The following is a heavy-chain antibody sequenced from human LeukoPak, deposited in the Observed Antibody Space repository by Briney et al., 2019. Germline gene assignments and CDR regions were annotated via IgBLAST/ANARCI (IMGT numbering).Heavy chain of an antibody. Sequence: SETLSLTCTVSGGSISSGSYYWSWIRQPAGKGLEWIGRIYTSGSTNYNPSLKSRVTISVDTSKNQFSLKLSSVTAADTAVYYCARDHIVVVPAAIYNWLDPWGQGTLVTVSS. CDR2: IYTSGST. V-gene: IGHV4-61*02. J-gene: IGHJ5*02. CDR3: ARDHIVVVPAAIYNWLDP. D-gene: IGHD2-2*01. CDR1: GGSISSGSYY.